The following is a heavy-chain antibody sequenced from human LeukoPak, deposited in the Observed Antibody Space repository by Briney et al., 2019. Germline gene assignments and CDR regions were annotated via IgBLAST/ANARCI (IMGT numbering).Heavy chain of an antibody. CDR3: ARLIGTSVYYYYMDV. D-gene: IGHD1-14*01. V-gene: IGHV3-30*02. CDR2: IRYDGSNK. J-gene: IGHJ6*03. CDR1: GFTFSSYG. Sequence: GGSLRLSCAASGFTFSSYGMHWVRQAPGKGLEWVAFIRYDGSNKYYADSVKGRFTISRDNSKNTLYLQMNSLRAEDTAVYYCARLIGTSVYYYYMDVWGKGTTVTVSS.